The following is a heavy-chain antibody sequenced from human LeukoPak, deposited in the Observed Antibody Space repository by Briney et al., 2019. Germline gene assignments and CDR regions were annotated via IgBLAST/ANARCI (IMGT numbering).Heavy chain of an antibody. Sequence: GGSLRLSCAASGFTFSSYAMHWVRQAPGKGLEWVADISYDGSNKYYADSVKGRFTISRDNSKNTLYLQMNSLRAEDTAVYYCARDGYYDFWSATSGGVFQHWGQGTLVTVSS. CDR3: ARDGYYDFWSATSGGVFQH. CDR1: GFTFSSYA. J-gene: IGHJ1*01. V-gene: IGHV3-30*01. CDR2: ISYDGSNK. D-gene: IGHD3-3*01.